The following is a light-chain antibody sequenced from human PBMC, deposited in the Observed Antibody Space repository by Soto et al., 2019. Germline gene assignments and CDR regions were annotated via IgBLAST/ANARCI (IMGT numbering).Light chain of an antibody. CDR3: QQFGS. J-gene: IGKJ1*01. CDR2: DAS. CDR1: QSINTW. Sequence: DIQMTQSPSTLSASVGDRVTITCRASQSINTWLASYQQKPGKAPKLLIYDASSLESEVPSRFSGSGSGTEFTLTISGLQPDDFATYYCQQFGSFGQGTKVEIQ. V-gene: IGKV1-5*01.